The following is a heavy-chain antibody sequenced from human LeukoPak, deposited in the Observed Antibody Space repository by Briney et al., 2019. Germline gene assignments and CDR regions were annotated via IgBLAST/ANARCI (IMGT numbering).Heavy chain of an antibody. Sequence: PSETLSLTCTVSGGSITSYYWSWIRQSAGKGLEWIGRIYITGSTNYNPSLKSRVTISVDTSKNQFSLKLSSVTAADTAVYYCARASFVWWELLQAFDIWGQGTMVTVSS. CDR3: ARASFVWWELLQAFDI. CDR2: IYITGST. CDR1: GGSITSYY. J-gene: IGHJ3*02. V-gene: IGHV4-4*07. D-gene: IGHD1-26*01.